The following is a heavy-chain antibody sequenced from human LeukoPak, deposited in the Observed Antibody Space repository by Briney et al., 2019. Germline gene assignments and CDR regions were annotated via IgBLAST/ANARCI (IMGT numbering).Heavy chain of an antibody. CDR2: IKGNGDTT. CDR1: GFTFHNYA. D-gene: IGHD6-19*01. V-gene: IGHV3-43*02. CDR3: AKDIGSGWSFDY. J-gene: IGHJ4*02. Sequence: GGSLRLSCAASGFTFHNYAMHWVRQAPGKGLEWVSLIKGNGDTTYNADSVKGRFTISRDNSKNSLYLQIDSLRTEDTALYYCAKDIGSGWSFDYWGQGTLVTVSS.